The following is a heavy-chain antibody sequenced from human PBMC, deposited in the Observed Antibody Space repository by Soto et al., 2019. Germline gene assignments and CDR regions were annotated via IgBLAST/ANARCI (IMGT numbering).Heavy chain of an antibody. CDR2: IPYDGSHT. Sequence: SLRLSCSASGFTFSSYSMNWVRQAPGKGLESVAVIPYDGSHTYYADSVKGRFTISRDHSKNTPYLQMDSLRAEDTAVYYCAKLLVLEGEVQHFDYWGQGTLGTASS. CDR3: AKLLVLEGEVQHFDY. CDR1: GFTFSSYS. D-gene: IGHD3-3*01. J-gene: IGHJ4*02. V-gene: IGHV3-30*18.